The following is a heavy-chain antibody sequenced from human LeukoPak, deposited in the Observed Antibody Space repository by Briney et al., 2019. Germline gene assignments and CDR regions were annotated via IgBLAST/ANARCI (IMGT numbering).Heavy chain of an antibody. D-gene: IGHD6-19*01. CDR3: AKETVAGTTY. CDR1: GFTFDDYA. Sequence: GGSLRLSCAASGFTFDDYAMHWVRQAPGKGLEWVSGISWNSGSIGYADSVKGRFTISRDNAKNSLYQQMNSLRAEDTALYYCAKETVAGTTYWGQGTLVTVSS. CDR2: ISWNSGSI. J-gene: IGHJ4*02. V-gene: IGHV3-9*01.